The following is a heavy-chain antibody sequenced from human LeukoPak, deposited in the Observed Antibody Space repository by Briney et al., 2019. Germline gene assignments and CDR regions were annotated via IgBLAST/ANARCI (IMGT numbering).Heavy chain of an antibody. Sequence: GGSLRLSCAASGFTFKIYGMTWVRQLPGKGLEWVSSVTGAGISTKYADSVNGRFTISRDNSKNILFLQMTGLRAEDTAVYYCARKVAVAMDLDYWGQGTLVTVSS. CDR2: VTGAGIST. D-gene: IGHD6-19*01. J-gene: IGHJ4*02. V-gene: IGHV3-23*01. CDR1: GFTFKIYG. CDR3: ARKVAVAMDLDY.